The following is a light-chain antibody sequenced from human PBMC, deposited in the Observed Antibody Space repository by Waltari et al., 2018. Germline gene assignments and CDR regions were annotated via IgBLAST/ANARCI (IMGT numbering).Light chain of an antibody. Sequence: QSALTQPASVSGSPGQSITIPCTGTSSDVGGYNHVSWYQQHPGKAPKLLIYAVSSRPSGVSNRFFGSKSGNTSSLTISGLQAEDEAVYFCSSYSTSITPYVFGTGTKVTVL. J-gene: IGLJ1*01. CDR3: SSYSTSITPYV. V-gene: IGLV2-14*03. CDR1: SSDVGGYNH. CDR2: AVS.